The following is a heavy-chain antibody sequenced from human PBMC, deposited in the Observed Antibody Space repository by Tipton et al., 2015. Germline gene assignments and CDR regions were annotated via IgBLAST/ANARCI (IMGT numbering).Heavy chain of an antibody. CDR1: GDSVSTNSAA. Sequence: TLSLTCAISGDSVSTNSAAWNWIRQSPSRGLEWLGRTYYRSKWYNDYAVSVKSRITFSPDTSKNQLSLHLNSVTPDDTAVYYCARSRGARYSDNWSLDYWDQGTLVTVSS. J-gene: IGHJ4*02. V-gene: IGHV6-1*01. CDR3: ARSRGARYSDNWSLDY. CDR2: TYYRSKWYN. D-gene: IGHD1-26*01.